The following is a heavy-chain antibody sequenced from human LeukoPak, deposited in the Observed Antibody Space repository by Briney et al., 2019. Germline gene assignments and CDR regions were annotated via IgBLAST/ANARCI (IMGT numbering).Heavy chain of an antibody. V-gene: IGHV1-2*02. CDR2: INPNSGGT. Sequence: GASVKVSCKASGYTFTGYYMHWVRQAPGQGLEWMGWINPNSGGTNYAQKFQGRVTMTRDTSISTAYMELSRLRSDDTAVYYCARDYRRYCSSTSCYPPDYWGQGTLVTVSS. CDR1: GYTFTGYY. D-gene: IGHD2-2*01. J-gene: IGHJ4*02. CDR3: ARDYRRYCSSTSCYPPDY.